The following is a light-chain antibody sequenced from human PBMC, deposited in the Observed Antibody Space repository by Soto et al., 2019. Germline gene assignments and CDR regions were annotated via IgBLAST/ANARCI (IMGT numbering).Light chain of an antibody. CDR2: DTS. CDR1: QYINTR. CDR3: HQRKSWPRT. V-gene: IGKV3-11*01. Sequence: EIVLTQSPATLSSCPGDRVTLSCRASQYINTRLAWYQHRPGQAPRLLIYDTSNRATGIPARFSGSGSGTDFTLTISSLEPEDFAVYYCHQRKSWPRTFGQGTKVDIK. J-gene: IGKJ1*01.